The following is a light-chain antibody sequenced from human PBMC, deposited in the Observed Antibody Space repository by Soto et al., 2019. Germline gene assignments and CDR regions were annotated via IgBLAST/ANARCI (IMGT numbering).Light chain of an antibody. Sequence: DIQLTQSPSFLSASVGDRATITCRASQGISSYLAWYQQRPGKAPKLLIYGASTLQSGVPSRFSGSGSGTEFTLTISSLQPEDFTTYYCQQFNSYPLTFGGGTKVEIK. CDR1: QGISSY. CDR3: QQFNSYPLT. J-gene: IGKJ4*01. V-gene: IGKV1-9*01. CDR2: GAS.